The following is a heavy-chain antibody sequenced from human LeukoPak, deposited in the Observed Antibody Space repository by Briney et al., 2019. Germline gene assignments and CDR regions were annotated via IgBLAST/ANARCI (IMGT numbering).Heavy chain of an antibody. Sequence: PGGALRLSCAASGFTFSSYWMHWVRQAPGKGLVWVSRINSDGSSTSYADSVKGRFTSSRDNAKNTLYLQMNRLRAEDTAVYYCARNDVGVGATHDYWGQGTLVTASS. D-gene: IGHD1-26*01. CDR2: INSDGSST. CDR1: GFTFSSYW. CDR3: ARNDVGVGATHDY. J-gene: IGHJ4*02. V-gene: IGHV3-74*01.